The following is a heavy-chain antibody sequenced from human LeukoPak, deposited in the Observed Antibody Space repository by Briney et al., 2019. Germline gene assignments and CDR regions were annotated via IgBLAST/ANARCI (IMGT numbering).Heavy chain of an antibody. D-gene: IGHD6-19*01. CDR3: ARTLSSAWYSAFDI. Sequence: SETLSLTCSVSTYSIRSGYYWGWVRQPPGKRLEWIGNMYHGGSTYYSPSLKSRITISVDTSKNQFSLKLSSVTAADTAVYYCARTLSSAWYSAFDIWGQGAVVTVSS. CDR1: TYSIRSGYY. J-gene: IGHJ3*02. CDR2: MYHGGST. V-gene: IGHV4-38-2*02.